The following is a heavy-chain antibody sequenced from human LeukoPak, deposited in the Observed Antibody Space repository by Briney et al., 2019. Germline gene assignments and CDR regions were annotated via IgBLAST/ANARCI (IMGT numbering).Heavy chain of an antibody. Sequence: ASVKVSCKASGYTFTSYGISCVRQAPGQGLEWMGWISAYNGNTNYAQKLKGRVTITTDTSTSTAYMELRSLRSDDTDVYYCARDLAYYNYVRGSYRPQYYFNYWGQGTLVTVSS. CDR1: GYTFTSYG. V-gene: IGHV1-18*01. D-gene: IGHD3-16*02. J-gene: IGHJ4*02. CDR2: ISAYNGNT. CDR3: ARDLAYYNYVRGSYRPQYYFNY.